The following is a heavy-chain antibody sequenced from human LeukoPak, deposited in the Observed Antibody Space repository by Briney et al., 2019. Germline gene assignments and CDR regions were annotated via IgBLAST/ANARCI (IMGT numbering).Heavy chain of an antibody. V-gene: IGHV4-31*03. D-gene: IGHD6-13*01. J-gene: IGHJ5*02. Sequence: SGTLSLTCTVSGGSISSGGYYWSWIRQHPGKGLEWIGYIYYSGSTCYNPSLKSRVTISVDTSKNQFSLKLSSVTAADTAVYYCARGKGIAAAGTRWFDPWGQGTLVTVSS. CDR3: ARGKGIAAAGTRWFDP. CDR2: IYYSGST. CDR1: GGSISSGGYY.